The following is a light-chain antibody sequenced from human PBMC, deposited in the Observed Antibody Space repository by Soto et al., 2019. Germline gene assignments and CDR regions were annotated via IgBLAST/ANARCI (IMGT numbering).Light chain of an antibody. CDR3: QVWDTNVV. Sequence: SYELTQPPSVSVAPGKTATITCGGNNIGSESVHWYQQRPGQAPVLVISYDSDRPSGIPERFSVSNSGNTATLTISRVEAGDEADYYCQVWDTNVVFGGGTKLTVL. CDR2: YDS. CDR1: NIGSES. V-gene: IGLV3-21*04. J-gene: IGLJ2*01.